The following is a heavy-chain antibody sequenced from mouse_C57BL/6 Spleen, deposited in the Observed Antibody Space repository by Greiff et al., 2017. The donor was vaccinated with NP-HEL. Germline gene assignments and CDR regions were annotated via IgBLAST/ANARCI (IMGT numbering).Heavy chain of an antibody. J-gene: IGHJ3*01. CDR2: IDPETGGT. CDR3: TGFKEVPFAY. CDR1: GYTFTDYE. Sequence: QVQLQQSGAELVRPGASVTLSCKASGYTFTDYEMHWVKQTPVHGLEWIGAIDPETGGTAYNQKFKGKAILTADKSSSTAYMELRSLTSEDSAVXYCTGFKEVPFAYWGQGTLVTVSA. V-gene: IGHV1-15*01.